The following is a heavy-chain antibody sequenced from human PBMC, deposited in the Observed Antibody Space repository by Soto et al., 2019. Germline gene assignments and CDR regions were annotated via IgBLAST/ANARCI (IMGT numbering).Heavy chain of an antibody. Sequence: SETLSLTCAVSGGSISSSNWWSWVRQPPGKGLEWIGEIYHSGSTNYNPSLQSRVTISVDKSKNQFSLKLSSVTASDTAVYYCARVIQLLYDYYYGMDVWGQGTTVTVSS. J-gene: IGHJ6*02. V-gene: IGHV4-4*02. CDR2: IYHSGST. CDR1: GGSISSSNW. D-gene: IGHD2-2*01. CDR3: ARVIQLLYDYYYGMDV.